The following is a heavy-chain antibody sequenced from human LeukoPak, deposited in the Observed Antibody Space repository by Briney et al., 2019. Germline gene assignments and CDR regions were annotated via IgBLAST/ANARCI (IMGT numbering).Heavy chain of an antibody. J-gene: IGHJ5*02. CDR3: ARVKLYGDYSGPRRDSFDP. CDR1: GGSINSYY. CDR2: IYTSGST. D-gene: IGHD4-17*01. V-gene: IGHV4-4*07. Sequence: SETLSLTCAVSGGSINSYYWSWIRQPAGKGLEWIGRIYTSGSTNYNPSLKSRVTMSVDTSKNQFSLKLSSVTAADTAVYYCARVKLYGDYSGPRRDSFDPCGDRTLVTVSS.